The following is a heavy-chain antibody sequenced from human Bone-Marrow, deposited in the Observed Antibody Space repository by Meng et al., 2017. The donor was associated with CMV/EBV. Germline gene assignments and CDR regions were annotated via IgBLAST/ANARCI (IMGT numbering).Heavy chain of an antibody. Sequence: SETLSLTCTVSGGSISSYYWSWIRQPPGKGLEWIGYIYYSGSTNYNPSLKSRVTISVDTSKNQFSLKLSSVTAADTAVYYCARGGVPAAISGVDYWGQATLVTVSS. CDR2: IYYSGST. V-gene: IGHV4-59*01. J-gene: IGHJ4*02. CDR3: ARGGVPAAISGVDY. CDR1: GGSISSYY. D-gene: IGHD2-2*02.